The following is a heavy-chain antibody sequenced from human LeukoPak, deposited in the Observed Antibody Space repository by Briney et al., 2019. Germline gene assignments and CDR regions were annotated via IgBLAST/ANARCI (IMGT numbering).Heavy chain of an antibody. CDR3: AIRGSLVSDYYYGMDV. D-gene: IGHD3-16*01. CDR1: GYSFTSYW. V-gene: IGHV5-51*01. CDR2: IYPCDSDT. J-gene: IGHJ6*02. Sequence: GGSLKISCKGSGYSFTSYWIGWVRQMPGKGLEGMGIIYPCDSDTRYSPSFQGQVTISADKSISTAYLQWSSLKASDTAMYYCAIRGSLVSDYYYGMDVWGQGTTVTVSS.